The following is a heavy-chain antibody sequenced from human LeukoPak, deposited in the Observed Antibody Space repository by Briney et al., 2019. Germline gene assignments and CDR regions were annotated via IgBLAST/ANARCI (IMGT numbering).Heavy chain of an antibody. CDR1: GGSISSYH. CDR2: IYYSGST. V-gene: IGHV4-59*01. J-gene: IGHJ4*02. CDR3: ARRNKFSSGWFVIDY. D-gene: IGHD6-19*01. Sequence: PSETLSLTCTVSGGSISSYHWSWIRQPPGKGLEWIGYIYYSGSTNYNPSLKSRVTISVDTSKNQFSLKLSSVTAADTAVYYCARRNKFSSGWFVIDYWGQGTLVTVSS.